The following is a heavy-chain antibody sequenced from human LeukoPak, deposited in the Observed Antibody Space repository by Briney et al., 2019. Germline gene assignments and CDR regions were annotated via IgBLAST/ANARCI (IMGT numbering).Heavy chain of an antibody. D-gene: IGHD5-18*01. V-gene: IGHV3-30*18. CDR1: GFTFSDYY. Sequence: PGGSLRLSCAASGFTFSDYYMSWIRQAPGKGLEWVAVISYDGSNKYYADSVKGRFTISRDNSKNTLYLQMNSLRAEDTAVYYCTKGTIWLPFDYWGQGTLVTVSS. J-gene: IGHJ4*02. CDR3: TKGTIWLPFDY. CDR2: ISYDGSNK.